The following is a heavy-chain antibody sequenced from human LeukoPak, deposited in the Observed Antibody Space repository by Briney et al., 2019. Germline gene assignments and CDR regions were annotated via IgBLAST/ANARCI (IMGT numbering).Heavy chain of an antibody. CDR1: GFTFSSYA. V-gene: IGHV3-64*01. D-gene: IGHD1-26*01. J-gene: IGHJ6*03. CDR3: AKDGPLYSGYEYYYMDV. CDR2: INSDGGST. Sequence: PGGSLRLSCAASGFTFSSYAMHWVRQAPGKGLEYVSGINSDGGSTYYANSVKGRFTISRDNSKNTLYLQMGSLRAEDMGVYNCAKDGPLYSGYEYYYMDVWGEGTTVTVSS.